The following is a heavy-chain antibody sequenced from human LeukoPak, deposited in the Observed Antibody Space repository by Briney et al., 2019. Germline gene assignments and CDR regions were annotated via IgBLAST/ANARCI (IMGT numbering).Heavy chain of an antibody. Sequence: RGSLRLSCAASGFTFDDYGMSWVRQAPGKGLEWVSGINWNGGSTGYADSVKGRFTISRDNAKNSLYLQMNSLRAEDTALYYCARKRMDCSGGSCYYLAFDIWGQGTMVTVSS. CDR1: GFTFDDYG. V-gene: IGHV3-20*04. CDR3: ARKRMDCSGGSCYYLAFDI. CDR2: INWNGGST. J-gene: IGHJ3*02. D-gene: IGHD2-15*01.